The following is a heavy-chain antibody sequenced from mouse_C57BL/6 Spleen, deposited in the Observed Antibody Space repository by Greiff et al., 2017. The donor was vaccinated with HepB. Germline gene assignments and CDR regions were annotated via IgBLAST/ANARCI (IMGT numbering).Heavy chain of an antibody. J-gene: IGHJ4*01. CDR2: INPSTGGT. CDR3: ARWLLPYAMDY. CDR1: GYSFTGYY. V-gene: IGHV1-43*01. Sequence: EVKLQESGPELVKPGASVKISCKASGYSFTGYYMHWVKQSSEKSLEWIGEINPSTGGTSYNQKFKGKATLTVDKSSSTAYMQLKSLTSEDSAVYYCARWLLPYAMDYWGQGTSVTVSS. D-gene: IGHD2-3*01.